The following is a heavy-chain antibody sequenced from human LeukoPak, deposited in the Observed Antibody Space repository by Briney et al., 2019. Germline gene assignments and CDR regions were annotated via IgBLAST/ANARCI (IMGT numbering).Heavy chain of an antibody. Sequence: GGSLRLSRPASGFTFSSYWMHWVRHAAGKGLVWVSRINSDGSSTSYADSVKGRFTISRDNAKNTLYLQMNSLRAEDTAVYYSGRDEDYGYGPPFLDTGMYIWGQGTTVTVSS. D-gene: IGHD3-16*01. CDR2: INSDGSST. CDR1: GFTFSSYW. V-gene: IGHV3-74*01. J-gene: IGHJ6*02. CDR3: GRDEDYGYGPPFLDTGMYI.